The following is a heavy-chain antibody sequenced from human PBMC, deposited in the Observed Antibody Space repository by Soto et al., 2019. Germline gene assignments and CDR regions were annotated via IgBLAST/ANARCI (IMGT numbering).Heavy chain of an antibody. CDR1: GGSISSGGYA. CDR2: IYQSGST. CDR3: ARSYSGGDAYFDY. V-gene: IGHV4-30-2*01. J-gene: IGHJ4*02. D-gene: IGHD2-21*02. Sequence: SETLSLTCAVSGGSISSGGYAWAWIRQPPGKGLEWVGYIYQSGSTYYNPSLKSRVTIAADRSKNQFSLNLASVTAADAAVYYCARSYSGGDAYFDYWGQGTVVTVSS.